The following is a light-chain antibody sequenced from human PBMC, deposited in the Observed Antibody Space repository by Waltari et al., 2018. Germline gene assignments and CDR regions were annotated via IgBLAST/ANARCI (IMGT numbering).Light chain of an antibody. J-gene: IGLJ3*02. CDR1: SDINVGDFI. CDR3: MVWPNNVWV. Sequence: PVLTQPPSSSASPGDSARLTCTLPSDINVGDFIIYWYQQKPGSPPRFLLYSKSDSEKAQGAGVPSRFSGSKDASANAGILLISGLQSEDEADYYCMVWPNNVWVFGGGTKLTVL. V-gene: IGLV5-37*01. CDR2: SKSDSEK.